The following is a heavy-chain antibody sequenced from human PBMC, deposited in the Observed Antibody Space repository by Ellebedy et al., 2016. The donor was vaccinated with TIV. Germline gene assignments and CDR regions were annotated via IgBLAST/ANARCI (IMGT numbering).Heavy chain of an antibody. CDR1: GFTVRSNY. CDR2: LYSGGNT. D-gene: IGHD4-17*01. Sequence: GGSLRLSCAASGFTVRSNYMSWVRHAPGKGLEWVSILYSGGNTYYADSVQGRFTISRDNSKNTLYLHMNSLRADDTALYYCAGRHSGDYPYFDFWGQGALVTVSS. V-gene: IGHV3-66*01. J-gene: IGHJ4*02. CDR3: AGRHSGDYPYFDF.